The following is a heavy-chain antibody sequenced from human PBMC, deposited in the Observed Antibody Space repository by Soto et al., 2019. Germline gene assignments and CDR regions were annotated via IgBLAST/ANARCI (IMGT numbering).Heavy chain of an antibody. V-gene: IGHV3-30-3*01. CDR1: GFTLSSYA. Sequence: GGSLRLSCAASGFTLSSYAMHWVRQAPGKGLEWVAVISYDGSNNYYADSVKGRLTISRDNSKNTLYLQMNSRRAEDTAVSYWARDRARYDFSSGYYSGIGTHRIDVWGQRTTATDSS. J-gene: IGHJ6*02. CDR3: ARDRARYDFSSGYYSGIGTHRIDV. CDR2: ISYDGSNN. D-gene: IGHD3-3*01.